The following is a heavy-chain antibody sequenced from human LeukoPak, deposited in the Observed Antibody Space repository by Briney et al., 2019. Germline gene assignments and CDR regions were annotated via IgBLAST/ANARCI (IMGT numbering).Heavy chain of an antibody. J-gene: IGHJ4*02. Sequence: GGSLRLSCAASGFTFSSYAMSWGRPAPGKGLEWVSAISGSGGSTYYADSVKGRFTISRDNSKNTLYQQMNSLRAEDMAVYYCARVEVRGVMGYWGQGTLVTVSS. CDR3: ARVEVRGVMGY. D-gene: IGHD3-10*01. CDR2: ISGSGGST. CDR1: GFTFSSYA. V-gene: IGHV3-23*01.